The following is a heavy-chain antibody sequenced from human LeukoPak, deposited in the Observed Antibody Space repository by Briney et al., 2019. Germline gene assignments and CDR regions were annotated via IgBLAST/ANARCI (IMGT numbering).Heavy chain of an antibody. CDR3: ARDGDAFDI. CDR2: ISSSSSYT. CDR1: GFTFSDYY. J-gene: IGHJ3*02. Sequence: GGSLRLSCAASGFTFSDYYMSWIRQAPGKGLEWVSYISSSSSYTNYADSVKGRFTISRDNAKNTLHLQMNSLRAEDTAVYYCARDGDAFDIWGQGTMVTVSS. V-gene: IGHV3-11*05.